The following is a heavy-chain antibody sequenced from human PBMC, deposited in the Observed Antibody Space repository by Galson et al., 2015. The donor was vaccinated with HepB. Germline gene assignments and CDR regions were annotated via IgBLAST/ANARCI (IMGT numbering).Heavy chain of an antibody. D-gene: IGHD3-16*01. Sequence: SVKVSCKASGYNFNVYYIHWVRQAPGQGLEWLGRIDPDSGGTDYAQKFQGRVTMTSDTSISTAYMELGRLRSDDTAFYYCAREYDYVWGSSPSGNYYYAMDVWGQGTTVIVSS. V-gene: IGHV1-2*06. CDR2: IDPDSGGT. CDR1: GYNFNVYY. CDR3: AREYDYVWGSSPSGNYYYAMDV. J-gene: IGHJ6*02.